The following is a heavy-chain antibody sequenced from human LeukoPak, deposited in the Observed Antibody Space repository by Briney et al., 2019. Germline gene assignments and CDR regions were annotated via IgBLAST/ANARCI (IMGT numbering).Heavy chain of an antibody. CDR2: IIPIFGTA. V-gene: IGHV1-69*06. CDR3: ASRDGSLGYYYYMDV. Sequence: GASVKVSCKASGGTFSSYAISWVRQAPGQGLEWMGGIIPIFGTANYAQKFQGRVTITADKSTSTAYMELSSLRSEDTAVYYCASRDGSLGYYYYMDVWGKGTTVTVSS. J-gene: IGHJ6*03. CDR1: GGTFSSYA. D-gene: IGHD5-24*01.